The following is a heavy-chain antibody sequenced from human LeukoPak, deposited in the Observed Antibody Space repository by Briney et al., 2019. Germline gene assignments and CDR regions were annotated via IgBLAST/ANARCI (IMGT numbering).Heavy chain of an antibody. J-gene: IGHJ4*02. D-gene: IGHD3-10*01. V-gene: IGHV3-74*01. CDR3: AKDRVDGSGSQFDS. CDR2: IRSDGSDA. Sequence: GGSLRLSCAASGFTFSDTWMHWVRQVPGKGLVWVSRIRSDGSDARYTESVKGRFTISKDNAMDTLYLQMNSLRADDTAVYYCAKDRVDGSGSQFDSWGQGSLVFVSS. CDR1: GFTFSDTW.